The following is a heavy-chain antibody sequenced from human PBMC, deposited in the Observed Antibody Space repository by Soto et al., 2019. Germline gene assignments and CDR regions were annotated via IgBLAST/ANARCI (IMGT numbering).Heavy chain of an antibody. V-gene: IGHV5-51*01. D-gene: IGHD6-13*01. CDR2: IYPGDSDT. CDR1: GYSFTSYW. J-gene: IGHJ6*02. Sequence: GESLKISCKGSGYSFTSYWINWVRQMPGKGLEWMGIIYPGDSDTRYSPSFQGQVTISADKSISTAYLQLRSLKASDTAMYYCARHHGSPGSYFGMDVWGQGTTVTVSS. CDR3: ARHHGSPGSYFGMDV.